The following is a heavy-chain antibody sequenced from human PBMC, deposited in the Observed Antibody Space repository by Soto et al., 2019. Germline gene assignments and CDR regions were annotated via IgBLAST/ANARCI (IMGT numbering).Heavy chain of an antibody. V-gene: IGHV1-46*02. J-gene: IGHJ4*02. CDR1: GYTLNTYY. Sequence: ASVKVSRKPSGYTLNTYYLHWVRQAPGQGLEWMGIIHPSGGGSTYAQKFLGRVTMTRDTSTSTVFMELSSLRSADTAVYYCARGGHIAVVTASFDYWGQGTLVTVSS. CDR2: IHPSGGGS. D-gene: IGHD2-21*02. CDR3: ARGGHIAVVTASFDY.